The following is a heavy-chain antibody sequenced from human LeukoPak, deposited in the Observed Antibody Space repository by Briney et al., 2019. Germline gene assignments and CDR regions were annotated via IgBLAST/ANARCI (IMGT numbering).Heavy chain of an antibody. D-gene: IGHD4-11*01. CDR1: GSSISSSSYY. J-gene: IGHJ2*01. CDR2: IYYSGST. CDR3: HTVTTSWFFDL. V-gene: IGHV4-39*01. Sequence: SGTLSLTCTVSGSSISSSSYYWGWIRQPPGKGPEWIGSIYYSGSTYYNPSLKSRVTISVDTSKNQFSLKLSSVTAADTAVYYCHTVTTSWFFDLWGRGTLVTVSS.